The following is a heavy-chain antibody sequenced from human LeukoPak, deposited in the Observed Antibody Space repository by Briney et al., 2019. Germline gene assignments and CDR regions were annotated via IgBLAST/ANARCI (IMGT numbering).Heavy chain of an antibody. CDR3: ARDRKQQGGLDY. Sequence: GRSLRLSCAAFGFTFSSYGMHWVRQAPGKGLEWVAVISYDGSNKYYADSVKGRFTISRDNAKNSLYLQMNSLRAEDTAVYYCARDRKQQGGLDYWGQGTLVTVSS. CDR1: GFTFSSYG. V-gene: IGHV3-30*03. J-gene: IGHJ4*02. D-gene: IGHD6-13*01. CDR2: ISYDGSNK.